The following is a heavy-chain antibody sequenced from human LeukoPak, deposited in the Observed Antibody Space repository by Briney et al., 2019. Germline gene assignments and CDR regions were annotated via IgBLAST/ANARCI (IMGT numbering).Heavy chain of an antibody. Sequence: ASVKVSCKASGYTFTSYGISWVRQAPGQGLEWMGWISAYNGNTNYAQKFQGRVTMTRDTPISTAYMELSRLRSDDTAVYYCASGDYGDPPLNYWGQGTLVTVSS. CDR3: ASGDYGDPPLNY. D-gene: IGHD4/OR15-4a*01. CDR2: ISAYNGNT. V-gene: IGHV1-18*01. CDR1: GYTFTSYG. J-gene: IGHJ4*02.